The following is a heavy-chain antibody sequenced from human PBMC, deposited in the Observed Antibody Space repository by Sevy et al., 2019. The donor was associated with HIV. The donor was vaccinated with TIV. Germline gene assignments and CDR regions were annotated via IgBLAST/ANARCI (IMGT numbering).Heavy chain of an antibody. CDR3: VRAIVIEGSF. Sequence: GGSLRLSCAASGFNINTYWMNWVRQAPGKGLEWVANIKYDGSEIYYEDSVRGRFTISKDNARNLVYLQMNSLRAEDTALYYCVRAIVIEGSFWGQGTLVTVSS. D-gene: IGHD2-2*01. J-gene: IGHJ4*02. CDR2: IKYDGSEI. V-gene: IGHV3-7*01. CDR1: GFNINTYW.